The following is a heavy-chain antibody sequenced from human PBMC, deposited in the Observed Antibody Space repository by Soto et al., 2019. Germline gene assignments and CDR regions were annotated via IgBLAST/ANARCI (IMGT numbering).Heavy chain of an antibody. D-gene: IGHD3-16*02. CDR2: ISGSGGST. CDR3: ATLYDYIWGSYRRPPYYFDY. Sequence: GGSLRLSCAASGFTFSSYAMSWVRQAPGKGLEWVSAISGSGGSTYYADSVKGRFTISRDNSKNTLYLQMNSLRAEDTAVYYCATLYDYIWGSYRRPPYYFDYWGQGTLVTVS. J-gene: IGHJ4*02. CDR1: GFTFSSYA. V-gene: IGHV3-23*01.